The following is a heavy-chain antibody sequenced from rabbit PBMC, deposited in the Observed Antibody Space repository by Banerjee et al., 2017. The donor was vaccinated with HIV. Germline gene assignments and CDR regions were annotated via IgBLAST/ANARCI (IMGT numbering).Heavy chain of an antibody. J-gene: IGHJ4*01. V-gene: IGHV1S45*01. CDR3: ARAYASYGGYYQYFVL. Sequence: QEQLEESGGDLVKPEGSLTLTCTASGFSFSSSYYMCWVRQAPGKGLEWIACINAGEYGTTYYRNRGKGRFTISKTSATTVALQMTSLAAADTATYFCARAYASYGGYYQYFVLWGQGTLVTVS. CDR2: INAGEYGTT. D-gene: IGHD1-1*01. CDR1: GFSFSSSYY.